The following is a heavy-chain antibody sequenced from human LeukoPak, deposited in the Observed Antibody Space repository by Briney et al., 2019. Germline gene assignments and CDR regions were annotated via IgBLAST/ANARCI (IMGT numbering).Heavy chain of an antibody. V-gene: IGHV3-21*01. D-gene: IGHD6-19*01. J-gene: IGHJ5*02. CDR2: ISSRSGYI. Sequence: GGSLRLSCAASGFSFSNYIMNWVRQAPGKGLEWVSSISSRSGYIYYADSVKGRFTISRDNAKNSLYLQMNSLRDEDTAVYYCARDAYSSGWYRGWFDPWGQGTLVTVSS. CDR1: GFSFSNYI. CDR3: ARDAYSSGWYRGWFDP.